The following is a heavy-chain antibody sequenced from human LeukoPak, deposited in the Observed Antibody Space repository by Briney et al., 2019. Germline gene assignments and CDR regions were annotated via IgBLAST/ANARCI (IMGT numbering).Heavy chain of an antibody. CDR2: IRYDGSNK. J-gene: IGHJ4*02. Sequence: GGSLRLSCAASGFTFSSYGMHWVRQAPGKGLEWVAFIRYDGSNKYYADSVKGRFTISRDNSKNTLYLQMNSLRAEDTAVYYCARDNSGYDYFDYWGQGTLVTVSS. V-gene: IGHV3-30*02. D-gene: IGHD5-12*01. CDR1: GFTFSSYG. CDR3: ARDNSGYDYFDY.